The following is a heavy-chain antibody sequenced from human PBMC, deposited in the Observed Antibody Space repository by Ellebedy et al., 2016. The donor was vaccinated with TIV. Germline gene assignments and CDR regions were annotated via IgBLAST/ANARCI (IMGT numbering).Heavy chain of an antibody. CDR3: ARDSGRFTMVRGVIEY. Sequence: GESLKISCAASGFTFSSYAMHWVRQAPGKGLEWVAFISYDGSNKYYADSVKGRFTISRDNSKNTLYLQMNSLRAEDTAVYYCARDSGRFTMVRGVIEYWGQGTLVTVSS. CDR1: GFTFSSYA. V-gene: IGHV3-30-3*01. D-gene: IGHD3-10*01. CDR2: ISYDGSNK. J-gene: IGHJ4*02.